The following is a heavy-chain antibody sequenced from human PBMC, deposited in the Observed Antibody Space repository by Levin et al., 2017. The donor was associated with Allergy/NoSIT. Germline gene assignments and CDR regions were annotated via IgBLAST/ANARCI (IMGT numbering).Heavy chain of an antibody. CDR3: ARFRESSSSGYGYFDY. Sequence: GGSLRLSCAASGFTFSSYWMSWVRQAPGKGLEWVANIKQDGSEKYYVDSVKGRFTISRDNAKNSLYLQMNSLRAEDTAVYYCARFRESSSSGYGYFDYWGQGTLVTVSS. CDR1: GFTFSSYW. V-gene: IGHV3-7*01. CDR2: IKQDGSEK. D-gene: IGHD6-6*01. J-gene: IGHJ4*02.